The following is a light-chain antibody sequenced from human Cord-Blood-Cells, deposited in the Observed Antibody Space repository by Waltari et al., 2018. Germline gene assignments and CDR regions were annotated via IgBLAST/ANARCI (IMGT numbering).Light chain of an antibody. CDR2: GAS. CDR3: QQYNNWPPWT. V-gene: IGKV3-15*01. J-gene: IGKJ1*01. Sequence: TQSPSTLSVSPGERDTLSCRASQSVSSNLAWYQQKPGQAPRLLIYGASTRATGIPARFSGSGSGTEFTLTISSLQSEDFAVYYCQQYNNWPPWTFGQGTKVEIK. CDR1: QSVSSN.